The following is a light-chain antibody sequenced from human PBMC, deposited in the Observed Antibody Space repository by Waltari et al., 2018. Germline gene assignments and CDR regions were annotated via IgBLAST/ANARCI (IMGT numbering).Light chain of an antibody. V-gene: IGLV2-23*02. CDR1: SSDVGNYNL. J-gene: IGLJ1*01. CDR3: CSYAGHSTYV. CDR2: EVS. Sequence: QSALTQPASVSGSPGQSITISYTGTSSDVGNYNLVSWYQQHPGKAPKLMIYEVSRRPSGGSIGFSGSQSGNTASLTISGLQPEDETDYYCCSYAGHSTYVFGTGTKVTVL.